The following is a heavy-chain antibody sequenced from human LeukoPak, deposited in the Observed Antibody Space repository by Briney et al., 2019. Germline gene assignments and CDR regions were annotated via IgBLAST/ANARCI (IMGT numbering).Heavy chain of an antibody. CDR1: GGSISSSSYY. CDR2: IYYSGST. V-gene: IGHV4-39*07. D-gene: IGHD2-15*01. J-gene: IGHJ4*02. Sequence: SETLSLTCTVSGGSISSSSYYWGWIRQPPGKGLEWTGSIYYSGSTYYNPSLKSRVTISVDTSKNQFSLKLSSVTAADTAVYYCARSVGVIGFDYWGQGTLVTVSS. CDR3: ARSVGVIGFDY.